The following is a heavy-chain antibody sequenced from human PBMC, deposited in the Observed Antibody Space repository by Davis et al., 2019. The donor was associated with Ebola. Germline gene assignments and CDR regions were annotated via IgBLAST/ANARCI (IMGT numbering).Heavy chain of an antibody. CDR3: ARDALSGRIDY. Sequence: GESLKISCAASGFTFSSYAMHWVRQAPGKGLEWVAVISYDGSNKYYADSVKGRFTISRDNSKNTLYLQMNSLRAEDTAVYYCARDALSGRIDYWGQGTLVTVSS. V-gene: IGHV3-30-3*01. CDR1: GFTFSSYA. CDR2: ISYDGSNK. J-gene: IGHJ4*02. D-gene: IGHD5-12*01.